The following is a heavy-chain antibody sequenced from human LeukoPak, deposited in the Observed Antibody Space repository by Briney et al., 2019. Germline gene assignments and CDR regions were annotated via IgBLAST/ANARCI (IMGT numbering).Heavy chain of an antibody. J-gene: IGHJ4*02. V-gene: IGHV4-34*01. Sequence: SETLSLTCAVYGGSFSGYYWSWIRQPPGKGLEWIGEINHSGSTNYNPSLKSRVTISVDTSKNQFSLKLSSVTAADTAVYYCARVWGYCSSTSCYRRFDYWGQGTLVTVSS. CDR1: GGSFSGYY. CDR2: INHSGST. CDR3: ARVWGYCSSTSCYRRFDY. D-gene: IGHD2-2*01.